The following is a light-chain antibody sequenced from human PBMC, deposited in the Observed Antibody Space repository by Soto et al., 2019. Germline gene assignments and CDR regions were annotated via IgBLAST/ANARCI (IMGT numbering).Light chain of an antibody. CDR3: NAYAGGNTVI. CDR1: SSDVGGHNY. Sequence: QSVLTQPPAASGSPGQSVTISCTGTSSDVGGHNYVSWYQQHPGKAPKPMIYEVSKRPPGVLDRCSGSRSGNTASLTVSGLQAEDWADYSCNAYAGGNTVIFGGGTKLTVL. CDR2: EVS. V-gene: IGLV2-8*01. J-gene: IGLJ2*01.